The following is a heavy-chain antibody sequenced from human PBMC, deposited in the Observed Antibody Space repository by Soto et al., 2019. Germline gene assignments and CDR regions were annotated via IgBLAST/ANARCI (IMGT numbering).Heavy chain of an antibody. CDR1: GFTFSSYA. CDR3: VKVPSPYSSGWYYDY. D-gene: IGHD6-19*01. CDR2: ISSNGGST. J-gene: IGHJ4*02. V-gene: IGHV3-64D*06. Sequence: GGSLRLSCSASGFTFSSYAMHWVRQAPGKGLECVSAISSNGGSTYYADSVKGRFTISRDNSKNTLYLQMSSLRAEDTAVYYCVKVPSPYSSGWYYDYWGQGTLVTVSS.